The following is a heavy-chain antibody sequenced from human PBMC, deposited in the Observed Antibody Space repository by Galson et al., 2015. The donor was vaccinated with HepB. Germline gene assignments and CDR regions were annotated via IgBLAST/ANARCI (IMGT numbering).Heavy chain of an antibody. CDR2: IGGGGSST. CDR1: GFTFSTYA. Sequence: SLRLSCAASGFTFSTYAMSWVRQAPGKGLEWVSAIGGGGSSTYYADSVKGRFTISRDNSKNTLYLQMNSLRAEDTAVYYCAKDMIGYNSREFDYWGQGTLVTVSS. CDR3: AKDMIGYNSREFDY. J-gene: IGHJ4*02. V-gene: IGHV3-23*01. D-gene: IGHD6-13*01.